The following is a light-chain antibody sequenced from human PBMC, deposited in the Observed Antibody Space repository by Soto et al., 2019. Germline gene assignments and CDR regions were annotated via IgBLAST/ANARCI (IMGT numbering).Light chain of an antibody. CDR3: QEYNNWPRR. J-gene: IGKJ1*01. CDR2: DAS. V-gene: IGKV3-11*01. Sequence: ESVLTHSPGTLSSSPEERATLXFRASQSVSSYFAWYQQKPGQAPNLLIYDASNRATGIPARFSGSGSGTEFTLTISSLQSEDFAVYYCQEYNNWPRRFGQGTKVDIK. CDR1: QSVSSY.